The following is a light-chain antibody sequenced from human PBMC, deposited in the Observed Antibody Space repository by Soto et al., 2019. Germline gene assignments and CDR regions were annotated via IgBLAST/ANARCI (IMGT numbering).Light chain of an antibody. Sequence: EIVLTQSPGTLSLSPGERATLSCRASQSVSNNYLAWYQQKPGQAPRLLIYGASNRATGIPDRFSGSGSGTDFTLTISRLETEDFAVYYWQQYGSSGTYGPGTKVDI. CDR3: QQYGSSGT. CDR2: GAS. V-gene: IGKV3-20*01. CDR1: QSVSNNY. J-gene: IGKJ1*01.